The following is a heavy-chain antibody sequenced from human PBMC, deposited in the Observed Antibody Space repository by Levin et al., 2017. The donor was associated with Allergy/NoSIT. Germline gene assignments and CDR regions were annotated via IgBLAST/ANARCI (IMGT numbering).Heavy chain of an antibody. J-gene: IGHJ4*02. CDR2: INHSGST. V-gene: IGHV4-34*01. CDR3: ARIGNSGYDLLHRYFDY. CDR1: GGSFSGYY. D-gene: IGHD5-12*01. Sequence: MPSETLSLTCAVYGGSFSGYYWSWIRQPPGKGLEWIGEINHSGSTNYNPSLKSRVTISVDTSKNQFSLKLSSVTAADTAVYYCARIGNSGYDLLHRYFDYWGQGTLVTVSS.